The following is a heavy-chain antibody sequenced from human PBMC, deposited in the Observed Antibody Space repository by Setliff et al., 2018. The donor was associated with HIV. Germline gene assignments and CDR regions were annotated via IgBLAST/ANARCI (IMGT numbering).Heavy chain of an antibody. Sequence: ASVKVSCKASGYTFTAYYIHWVRQAPGQGLEWMGWINPYSGGTNYAQNFQGWGTMTRDTSITTAYMELSRLTSDDTALYFCVREVRAAYKGPLWFGQSDPRPDTFDIWGQGTMVTVSS. D-gene: IGHD3-10*01. J-gene: IGHJ3*02. CDR1: GYTFTAYY. CDR2: INPYSGGT. V-gene: IGHV1-2*04. CDR3: VREVRAAYKGPLWFGQSDPRPDTFDI.